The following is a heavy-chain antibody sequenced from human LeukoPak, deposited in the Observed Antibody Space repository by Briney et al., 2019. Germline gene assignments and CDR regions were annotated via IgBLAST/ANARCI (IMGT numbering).Heavy chain of an antibody. CDR1: EFSFSTYA. CDR2: ISGSGGNT. D-gene: IGHD3-22*01. Sequence: GGSLRLSCAASEFSFSTYAMTWVRQAPGKGLEWVSTISGSGGNTYYADSVKGRFTISRDNSKNTLYLQMNSLRAEDTAVYYCAKTFGDSSGYCFDYWGQGTLVTVSS. V-gene: IGHV3-23*01. CDR3: AKTFGDSSGYCFDY. J-gene: IGHJ4*02.